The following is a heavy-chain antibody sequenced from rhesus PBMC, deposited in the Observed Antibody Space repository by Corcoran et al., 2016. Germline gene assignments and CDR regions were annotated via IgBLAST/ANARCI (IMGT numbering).Heavy chain of an antibody. V-gene: IGHV4-65*02. Sequence: QVQLQESGPGLVKPSETLSLTCAVSGDSISSWNWWSWIRQSPGKGQEWSGNVGASSGDIFDKPSLKSRVTISKDTSKNQFSLKMTAVTAADTAVYYCGRHPYPFGGLDSWGQGVVVTVSS. CDR2: VGASSGDI. CDR1: GDSISSWNW. CDR3: GRHPYPFGGLDS. J-gene: IGHJ6*01.